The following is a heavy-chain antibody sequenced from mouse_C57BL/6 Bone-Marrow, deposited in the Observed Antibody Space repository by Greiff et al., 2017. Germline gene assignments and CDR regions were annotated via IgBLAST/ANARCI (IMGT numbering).Heavy chain of an antibody. J-gene: IGHJ4*01. CDR2: ISSGGSYT. CDR1: GFTFSSYG. CDR3: ARRSYAMDY. V-gene: IGHV5-6*02. Sequence: EVMLVESGGDLVKPGGSLKLSCAASGFTFSSYGMSWVRQTPDKRLEWVATISSGGSYTYYPDSVKGRFTISRYNAKNTLYLQMSSLKSEDTAMYYCARRSYAMDYWGQGTSVTVSS.